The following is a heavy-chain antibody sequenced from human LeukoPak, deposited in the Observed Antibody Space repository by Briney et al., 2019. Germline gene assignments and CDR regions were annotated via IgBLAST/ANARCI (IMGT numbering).Heavy chain of an antibody. CDR1: GGSISSYY. CDR3: AREGVSGWYPNFDY. V-gene: IGHV4-59*01. CDR2: IYYSGST. Sequence: SETLSLTCTVSGGSISSYYWSWIRQPPGKGLEWIGYIYYSGSTNYNPSLKSRVTISVDTSKNQFSLKLSSVTAADTAVYYCAREGVSGWYPNFDYWGQGTLVTVSS. J-gene: IGHJ4*02. D-gene: IGHD6-19*01.